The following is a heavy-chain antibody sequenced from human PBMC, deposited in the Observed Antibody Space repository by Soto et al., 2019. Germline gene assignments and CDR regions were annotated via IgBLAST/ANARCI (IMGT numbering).Heavy chain of an antibody. Sequence: SVKVSCKASGGTFGSCAISWVRQAPGQGLEWMGGIIPIFGTANYAQKFQGRVTITADESTSTAYMELSSLRSEDTAVYYCARGHSYYDILTGSLDVWGQGTTVTVSS. J-gene: IGHJ6*02. CDR1: GGTFGSCA. V-gene: IGHV1-69*13. CDR3: ARGHSYYDILTGSLDV. CDR2: IIPIFGTA. D-gene: IGHD3-9*01.